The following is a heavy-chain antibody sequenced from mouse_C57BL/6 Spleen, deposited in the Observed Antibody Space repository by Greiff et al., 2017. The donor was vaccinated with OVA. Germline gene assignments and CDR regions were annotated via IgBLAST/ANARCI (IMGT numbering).Heavy chain of an antibody. V-gene: IGHV5-9*01. D-gene: IGHD6-2*01. Sequence: DVMLVESGGGLVKPGGSLKLSCAASGFTFSSYTMSWVRQTPEKRLEWVATISGGGGNTYYPDSVKGRFTISRDNAKNTLYLQMSSLRSEDTALYYCARSLSPYAMDYWGQGTSVTVSS. CDR3: ARSLSPYAMDY. CDR2: ISGGGGNT. CDR1: GFTFSSYT. J-gene: IGHJ4*01.